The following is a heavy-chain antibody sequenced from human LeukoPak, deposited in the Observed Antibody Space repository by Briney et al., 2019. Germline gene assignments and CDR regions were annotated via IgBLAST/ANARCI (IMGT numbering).Heavy chain of an antibody. CDR1: GFTFSSYA. CDR2: TSGSGGST. J-gene: IGHJ4*02. D-gene: IGHD3-22*01. Sequence: GGSLRLSCAASGFTFSSYAMSWVRQAPGKGLEWVSATSGSGGSTYYADSVKGRFTISRDNSKNTLYLQMNSLRAEDTAVYYCAKVSSYYYDSSGYYYWGQGTLVTVSS. V-gene: IGHV3-23*01. CDR3: AKVSSYYYDSSGYYY.